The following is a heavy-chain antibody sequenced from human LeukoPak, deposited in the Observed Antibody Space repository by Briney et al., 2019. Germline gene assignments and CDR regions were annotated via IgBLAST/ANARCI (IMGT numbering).Heavy chain of an antibody. D-gene: IGHD2-15*01. J-gene: IGHJ4*02. V-gene: IGHV3-30*03. Sequence: PGGSLRLSCAASGFTFSSYGMHWVRQAPGKGLEWVAVISYEGSITYYADSVKGRFAISRDSSQNTLYSQMSSLRAEDTAVYYCARDGDLGVVVVATTDVAYYFDYWGQGTLVTVSS. CDR3: ARDGDLGVVVVATTDVAYYFDY. CDR1: GFTFSSYG. CDR2: ISYEGSIT.